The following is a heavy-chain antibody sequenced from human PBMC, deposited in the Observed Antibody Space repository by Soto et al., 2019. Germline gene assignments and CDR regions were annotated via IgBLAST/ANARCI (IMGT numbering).Heavy chain of an antibody. J-gene: IGHJ6*02. CDR2: IHHSGST. CDR1: GDSISRRNW. Sequence: QVQLQESGPGLVKPSGTLSLSCAVSGDSISRRNWWSWVRQSPGQVLEWIGEIHHSGSTNYNLSLKRRVTISIDKSKNHFSLSLTSVTAADTAFYYWASATAVADAPGDGLDVWSQGTAVTVSS. D-gene: IGHD2-21*02. V-gene: IGHV4-4*02. CDR3: ASATAVADAPGDGLDV.